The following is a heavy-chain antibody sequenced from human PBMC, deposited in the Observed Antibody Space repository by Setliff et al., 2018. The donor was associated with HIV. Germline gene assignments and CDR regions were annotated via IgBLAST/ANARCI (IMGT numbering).Heavy chain of an antibody. CDR2: INPSDGST. CDR3: ARDFAFDI. J-gene: IGHJ3*02. CDR1: GYTFTSHY. V-gene: IGHV1-46*01. Sequence: ASVKVSCKASGYTFTSHYIHWVRQAPGQGLEWMGIINPSDGSTNYAQRFQDRVTMTRDTSTNTVYMEVRSLRSEDTAMYYCARDFAFDIWGQGTMVTVSS.